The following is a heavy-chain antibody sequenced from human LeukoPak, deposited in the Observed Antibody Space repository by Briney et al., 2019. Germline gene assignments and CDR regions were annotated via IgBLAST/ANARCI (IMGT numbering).Heavy chain of an antibody. CDR3: ATDPLGTAMDFNKDY. Sequence: ASVKVSCKASGYTFTSYGISWVRQAPGQGLEWMGWINPNSGGTNYAQKFQGRVTMTRDTSISTAYMELSRLRSDDTAVYYCATDPLGTAMDFNKDYWGQGTLVTVSS. J-gene: IGHJ4*02. V-gene: IGHV1-2*02. D-gene: IGHD5-18*01. CDR1: GYTFTSYG. CDR2: INPNSGGT.